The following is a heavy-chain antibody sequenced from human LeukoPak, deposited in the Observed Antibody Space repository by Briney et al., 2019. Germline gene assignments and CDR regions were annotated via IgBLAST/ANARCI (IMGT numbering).Heavy chain of an antibody. V-gene: IGHV3-30*18. Sequence: TGGSLRLSCAASGFTFSSYGMHWARQAPGKGLEWVAVISYDGSNKYYADSVKGRFTISRDNSKNTLYLQMNSLRAEDTAVYYCAKLVGYYDSSGSDYWGQGTLVTVSS. CDR3: AKLVGYYDSSGSDY. CDR1: GFTFSSYG. J-gene: IGHJ4*02. CDR2: ISYDGSNK. D-gene: IGHD3-22*01.